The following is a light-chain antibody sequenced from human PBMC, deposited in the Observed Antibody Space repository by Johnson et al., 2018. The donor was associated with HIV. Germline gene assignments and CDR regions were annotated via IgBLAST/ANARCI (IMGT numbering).Light chain of an antibody. CDR2: ENN. CDR3: GTWDRILSAYV. J-gene: IGLJ1*01. V-gene: IGLV1-51*02. CDR1: SSNIGNDS. Sequence: QSVLTQPPSVSAAQGQRVTISCSGSSSNIGNDSVSWYKQLPGTAPELLINENNKRPSGIPDRFSGSKSGTSATLAITGLPTGDEADYYCGTWDRILSAYVFGTGTKVTVL.